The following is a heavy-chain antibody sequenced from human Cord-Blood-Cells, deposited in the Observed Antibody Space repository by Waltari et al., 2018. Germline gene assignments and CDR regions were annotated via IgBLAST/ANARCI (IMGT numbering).Heavy chain of an antibody. CDR3: ARATISGSYFDY. CDR2: IYYSGST. J-gene: IGHJ4*02. D-gene: IGHD1-26*01. Sequence: QLQLQESGPGLVKPSETLSLTCTVSGGPLSSSSYYWGWIRQPPGKGLEWIGSIYYSGSTYYNPSLKSRVTISVDTSKNQFSLKLSSVTAADTAVYYCARATISGSYFDYWGQGTLVTVSS. V-gene: IGHV4-39*01. CDR1: GGPLSSSSYY.